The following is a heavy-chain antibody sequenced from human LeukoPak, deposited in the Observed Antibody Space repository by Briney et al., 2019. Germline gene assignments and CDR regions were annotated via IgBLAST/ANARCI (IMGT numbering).Heavy chain of an antibody. V-gene: IGHV3-30*03. CDR2: TSSDLNVK. J-gene: IGHJ4*02. CDR1: GFIFTNAW. Sequence: GGSLRLSCAASGFIFTNAWMNWVRQAPGKGLEWVAVTSSDLNVKLYADSVKGRFTISRDNSRSTLYLQMNSLRPEDTAIYYCAREGYYGSGSPPSLYFDYWGQGTLVTVSS. D-gene: IGHD3-10*01. CDR3: AREGYYGSGSPPSLYFDY.